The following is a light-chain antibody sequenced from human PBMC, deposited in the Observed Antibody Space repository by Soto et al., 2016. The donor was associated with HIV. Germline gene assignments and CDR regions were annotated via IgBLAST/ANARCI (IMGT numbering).Light chain of an antibody. CDR3: QSADSSVLIKS. V-gene: IGLV3-25*03. J-gene: IGLJ1*01. Sequence: SYELTQPPSVSVSPGQTARITCSGDAVPKHNSYWYQQKPGKAPGLVIYKDIERPSGIPERFSGSSSGTTVTLTISAVQAEDEADYYCQSADSSVLIKSFGPGTTVTVL. CDR2: KDI. CDR1: AVPKHN.